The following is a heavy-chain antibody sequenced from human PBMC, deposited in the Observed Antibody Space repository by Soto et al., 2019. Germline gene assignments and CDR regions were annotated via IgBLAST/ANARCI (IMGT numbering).Heavy chain of an antibody. CDR2: IWHDGSVK. J-gene: IGHJ4*02. Sequence: QVHLVESGGGVVQAGRSLRLSCATSGFTFSNYGMHWVRQAPGKGLEWVSVIWHDGSVKYYADSVKGRFTISRDNSKNTLYLQMNSPRGEDTAMYYCARDNRFYFDYWGQGTLVTVSS. V-gene: IGHV3-33*01. CDR3: ARDNRFYFDY. CDR1: GFTFSNYG.